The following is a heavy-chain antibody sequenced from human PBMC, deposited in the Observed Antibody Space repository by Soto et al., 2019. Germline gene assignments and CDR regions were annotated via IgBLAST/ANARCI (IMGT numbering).Heavy chain of an antibody. CDR1: GGSLTSYY. CDR3: AKGHDYGGPSFDY. Sequence: PSVTLPLPCTVSGGSLTSYYWCWLRQHTGEGLRWIGDIYYTGSTNYTPALKSRVTMSGDTSKNQSSLRLSSVTAADTAVDYGAKGHDYGGPSFDYWGQGTLVTVSS. CDR2: IYYTGST. D-gene: IGHD4-17*01. V-gene: IGHV4-59*01. J-gene: IGHJ4*02.